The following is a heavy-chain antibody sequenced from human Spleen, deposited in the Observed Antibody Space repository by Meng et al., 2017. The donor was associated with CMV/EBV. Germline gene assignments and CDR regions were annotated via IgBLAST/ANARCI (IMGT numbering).Heavy chain of an antibody. CDR1: GYPFISYG. Sequence: CETSGYPFISYGISWVRQAPGKGLEWMGWISGYNGRTNYAQSFQGRLTLTTDTSTSTAYMELRNLRSDDTAVYYCARDQYDRTNWFDPWGQGTLVTVSS. J-gene: IGHJ5*02. CDR2: ISGYNGRT. V-gene: IGHV1-18*01. CDR3: ARDQYDRTNWFDP. D-gene: IGHD1-14*01.